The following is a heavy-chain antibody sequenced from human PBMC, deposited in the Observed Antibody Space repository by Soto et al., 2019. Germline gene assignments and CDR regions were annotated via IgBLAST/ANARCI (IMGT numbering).Heavy chain of an antibody. CDR2: IIPIFGTA. V-gene: IGHV1-69*01. Sequence: QVQLVQSGAEVKKPGSSVKVSCKASGGTFSSYAISWVRQAPGQGLEWMGGIIPIFGTANYAQKFQGRVTITADESTSTAYMELSSLRSEDTAVYYCARNAIFGVVNDDYYYGMDVWGQGTTVTVSS. J-gene: IGHJ6*02. CDR3: ARNAIFGVVNDDYYYGMDV. CDR1: GGTFSSYA. D-gene: IGHD3-3*01.